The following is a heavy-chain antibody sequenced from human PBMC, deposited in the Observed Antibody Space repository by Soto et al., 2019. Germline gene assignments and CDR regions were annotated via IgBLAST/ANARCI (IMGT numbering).Heavy chain of an antibody. J-gene: IGHJ4*02. V-gene: IGHV4-30-2*01. Sequence: SETLSLTCAVSGGSISSGGYSWSWIRQPPGKGLEWIGYIYHSGSTYYNPSLKSRVTISVDRSKNQFSLKLSSVTAADTAVYYCAVSADYYGSGSYFSYWGQGTLVTVSS. CDR2: IYHSGST. CDR3: AVSADYYGSGSYFSY. D-gene: IGHD3-10*01. CDR1: GGSISSGGYS.